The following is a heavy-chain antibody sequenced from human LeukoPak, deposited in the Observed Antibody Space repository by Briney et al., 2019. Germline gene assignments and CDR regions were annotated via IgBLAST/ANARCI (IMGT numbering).Heavy chain of an antibody. CDR2: IYHSGST. V-gene: IGHV4-38-2*02. D-gene: IGHD1-26*01. Sequence: SETLSLTCTVSGYSISSGYYWGWIRQPPGQGLEWIGSIYHSGSTYYNPSLKSRVTISVDTSKNQFSLKLSSVTAADTAVYYCARGIGSYLGYWGQGTLVTVSS. J-gene: IGHJ4*02. CDR1: GYSISSGYY. CDR3: ARGIGSYLGY.